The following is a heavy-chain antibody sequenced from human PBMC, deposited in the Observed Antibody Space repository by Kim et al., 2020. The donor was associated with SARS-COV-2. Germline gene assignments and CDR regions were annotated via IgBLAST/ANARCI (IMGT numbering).Heavy chain of an antibody. CDR3: AKEAPKDSDFWSGYSDKYFDY. Sequence: GGSLRLSCAAPGFTFDDYAMHWVRQAPGKGLEWVSLISGDGGSTYYADSVKGRFTISRDNSKNSLYLQMNSLRTEDTALYYCAKEAPKDSDFWSGYSDKYFDYWGQGTLVTVSS. CDR1: GFTFDDYA. J-gene: IGHJ4*02. CDR2: ISGDGGST. V-gene: IGHV3-43*02. D-gene: IGHD3-3*01.